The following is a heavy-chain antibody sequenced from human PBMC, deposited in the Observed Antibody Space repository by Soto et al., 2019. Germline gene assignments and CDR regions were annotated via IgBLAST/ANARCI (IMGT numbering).Heavy chain of an antibody. D-gene: IGHD3-10*01. J-gene: IGHJ6*03. CDR1: GFTFSSYS. CDR2: ISSSSSYI. Sequence: GGSLRLSCAASGFTFSSYSMNWVRQAPGKGLEWVSSISSSSSYIYYADSVKGRFTISRDNAKNSLYLQMNSLRAEDTAVYYCARADYGSGSYEYYYYYMDVWGKGTTVTVSS. V-gene: IGHV3-21*01. CDR3: ARADYGSGSYEYYYYYMDV.